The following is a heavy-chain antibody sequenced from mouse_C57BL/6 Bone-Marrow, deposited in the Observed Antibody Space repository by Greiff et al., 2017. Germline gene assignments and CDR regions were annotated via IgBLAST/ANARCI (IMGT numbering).Heavy chain of an antibody. CDR2: IYPGDGDT. CDR1: GYAFSSSW. D-gene: IGHD1-1*01. V-gene: IGHV1-82*01. J-gene: IGHJ2*01. CDR3: AVRSDFDY. Sequence: VQVVESGPELVKPGASVKISCKASGYAFSSSWLNWVKQRPGKGLEWIGRIYPGDGDTNYNGKFKGKATLTADKSSSTAYMQLSSLTSEDSAVYFCAVRSDFDYWGQGTTLTVSS.